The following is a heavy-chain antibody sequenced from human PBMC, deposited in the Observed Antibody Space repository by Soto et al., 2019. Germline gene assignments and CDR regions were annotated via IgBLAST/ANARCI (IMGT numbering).Heavy chain of an antibody. CDR3: ARDQVVVVPAAIHYYYYGMDV. J-gene: IGHJ6*04. Sequence: ASVKVSCKASGGTFSSYAISWVRQAPGQGLEWMGGIIPIFGTANYAQKFQGRVTITADESTSTAYMELSSLRSEDTAVYYCARDQVVVVPAAIHYYYYGMDVWGKGTTVTVSS. V-gene: IGHV1-69*13. CDR2: IIPIFGTA. D-gene: IGHD2-2*01. CDR1: GGTFSSYA.